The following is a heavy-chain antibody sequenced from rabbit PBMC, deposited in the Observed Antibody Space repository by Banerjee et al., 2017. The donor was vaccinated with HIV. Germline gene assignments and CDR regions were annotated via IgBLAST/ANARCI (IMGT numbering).Heavy chain of an antibody. CDR3: ARDLAGVIGWNFNL. J-gene: IGHJ4*01. Sequence: QEQLEESGGGLVKPEGSLTLTCKASGFSFSNKYVMCWVRQAPGKGLEWIACIDAGSSGSTYYASWAKGPFTISKTSSTTVTLQMTSLTAADTATYFCARDLAGVIGWNFNLWGPGTLVTVS. D-gene: IGHD4-1*01. V-gene: IGHV1S45*01. CDR2: IDAGSSGST. CDR1: GFSFSNKYV.